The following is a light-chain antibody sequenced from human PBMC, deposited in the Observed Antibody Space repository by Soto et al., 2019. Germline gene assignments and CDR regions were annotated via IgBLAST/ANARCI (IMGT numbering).Light chain of an antibody. J-gene: IGKJ2*01. V-gene: IGKV1-5*01. CDR1: QGVSNW. CDR2: DAS. Sequence: DIPMTQSPSTLSASVGDTVTITCRASQGVSNWVAWYRQKPGQAPELLIYDASTLQSGVPSRFSGTGYGTDFTLTISNLHPADSAAYACQQYDSYTYTFGQGTKLEVK. CDR3: QQYDSYTYT.